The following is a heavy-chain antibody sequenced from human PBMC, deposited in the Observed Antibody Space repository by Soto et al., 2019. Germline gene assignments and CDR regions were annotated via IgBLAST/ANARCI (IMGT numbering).Heavy chain of an antibody. Sequence: QVQLEQSGPEVKRPGTSVKVSCKASGGAFGRYSVSWVRQAPGQGLEWIGGVIPVFNTSNYSLKFQGRVAISTDESTSTVFMELRSLRSEDTALYYCSRGDEMTAVTIFEYWGQGTLVSVPS. CDR3: SRGDEMTAVTIFEY. J-gene: IGHJ4*02. D-gene: IGHD4-17*01. CDR2: VIPVFNTS. V-gene: IGHV1-69*01. CDR1: GGAFGRYS.